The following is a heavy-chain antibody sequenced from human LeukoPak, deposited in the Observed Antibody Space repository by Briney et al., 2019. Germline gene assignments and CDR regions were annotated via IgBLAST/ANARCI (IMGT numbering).Heavy chain of an antibody. J-gene: IGHJ4*02. D-gene: IGHD4-17*01. CDR3: ARSADYGAADY. V-gene: IGHV1-46*01. CDR2: IDPSVGTT. Sequence: ASVKVSCKASGYTLSSYYIHWVRQAPGQGLEWMGIIDPSVGTTTYAQKFQGRVTMTRDASTSTVYMELSSLRSEDTAVYYCARSADYGAADYWGQGSLVAVSS. CDR1: GYTLSSYY.